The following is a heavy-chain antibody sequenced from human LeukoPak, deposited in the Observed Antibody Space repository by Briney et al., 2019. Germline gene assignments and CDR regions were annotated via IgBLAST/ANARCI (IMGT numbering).Heavy chain of an antibody. CDR2: ISSSSSYI. CDR3: AREVGNDYVLSRVDTPFDY. V-gene: IGHV3-21*01. J-gene: IGHJ4*02. CDR1: GFTFSSYS. D-gene: IGHD3-16*01. Sequence: GGSLRLSCAASGFTFSSYSMNWVRQAPGKGLEWVSSISSSSSYIYYADSVKGRFTISRDNAKNSLYLQMASLRAEDTAVYYCAREVGNDYVLSRVDTPFDYWGQGTLVTVSS.